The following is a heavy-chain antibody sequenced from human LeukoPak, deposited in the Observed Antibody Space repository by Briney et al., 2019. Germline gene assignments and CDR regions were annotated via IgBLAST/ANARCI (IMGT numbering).Heavy chain of an antibody. CDR3: VRDKVGSFYGTAAYHYNYNGLDV. V-gene: IGHV4-61*02. D-gene: IGHD3-10*01. J-gene: IGHJ6*02. CDR1: GDSISIGSYY. Sequence: SETLSLTCTVSGDSISIGSYYWSWIRQPAGKGLEWIGRFYTSGTTKYNPSLKSRVTISVDTAKNEFYLNLTYVTAADPAVYYCVRDKVGSFYGTAAYHYNYNGLDVWGQGTAVTVSS. CDR2: FYTSGTT.